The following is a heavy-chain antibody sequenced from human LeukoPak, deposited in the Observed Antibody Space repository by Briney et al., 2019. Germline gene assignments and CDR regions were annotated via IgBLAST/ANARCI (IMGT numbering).Heavy chain of an antibody. D-gene: IGHD2-2*01. CDR3: AKFASIVVVPAAMPAFDY. V-gene: IGHV3-23*01. J-gene: IGHJ4*02. CDR2: ISGSGGST. CDR1: GFTFSTYW. Sequence: GGSLRLSCAASGFTFSTYWMTWVRQAPGKGLEWVSAISGSGGSTYYADSVKGRFTISRDNSKNTLYLQMNSLRAEDTAVYYCAKFASIVVVPAAMPAFDYWGQGTLVTVSS.